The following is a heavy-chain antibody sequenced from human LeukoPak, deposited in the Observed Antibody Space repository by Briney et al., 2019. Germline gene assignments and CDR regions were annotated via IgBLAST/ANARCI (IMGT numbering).Heavy chain of an antibody. V-gene: IGHV3-20*04. CDR1: GFTFDDYG. J-gene: IGHJ4*02. D-gene: IGHD6-13*01. CDR2: INWNGGTT. CDR3: ARDHESSNPTY. Sequence: GGSLRLSCAASGFTFDDYGMSWVRQAPGKGLEWVSGINWNGGTTGYADSVKGRFTISRDNAKNSLYLQMNSLRAEDTALYYCARDHESSNPTYWGQGTMVTVSS.